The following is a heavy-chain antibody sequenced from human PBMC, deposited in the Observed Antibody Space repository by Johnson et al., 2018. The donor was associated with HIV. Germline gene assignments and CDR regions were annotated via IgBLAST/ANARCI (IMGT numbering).Heavy chain of an antibody. Sequence: AQLVESGGSLVKPGGSLRLSCGASPFTFRSYAMNWVRQAPVKGLKWVSVITFSDGQGRFNLLRDNPKNTLYLQMNSLRGEDTAVYYCARGIDGSAQNSDAFDNWGQGTMVTVSS. J-gene: IGHJ3*02. CDR3: ARGIDGSAQNSDAFDN. CDR1: PFTFRSYA. D-gene: IGHD5-24*01. V-gene: IGHV3-23*04. CDR2: ITFSDG.